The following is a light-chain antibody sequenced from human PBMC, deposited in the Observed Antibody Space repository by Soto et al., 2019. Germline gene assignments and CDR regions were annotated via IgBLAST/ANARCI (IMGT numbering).Light chain of an antibody. V-gene: IGKV2D-29*01. Sequence: DLVMPETSHTMGITSGRQGAKTSVVGEALLHSDGKTYLYWFLQKPGQPPQLLMYGVSNRFSGVPDRLGGSGFWTDYMQKISRVEAEDVGVYYCMQGIQLPKTFGPGTRLEIK. CDR2: GVS. CDR3: MQGIQLPKT. J-gene: IGKJ5*01. CDR1: EALLHSDGKTY.